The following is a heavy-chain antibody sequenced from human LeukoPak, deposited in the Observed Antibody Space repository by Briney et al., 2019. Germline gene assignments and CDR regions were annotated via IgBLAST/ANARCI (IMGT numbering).Heavy chain of an antibody. V-gene: IGHV4-61*02. CDR1: GGSISSGSYY. J-gene: IGHJ6*03. Sequence: SQTLSLTCTVSGGSISSGSYYWSWIRQPAGKGLEWIGRIYTSGSTNHNPSLKSRVTISVDTSKNQFSLKLSSVTAADTALYNCARDSLLPSAMGYYYMDVWGKGTTVTVSS. D-gene: IGHD2-2*01. CDR3: ARDSLLPSAMGYYYMDV. CDR2: IYTSGST.